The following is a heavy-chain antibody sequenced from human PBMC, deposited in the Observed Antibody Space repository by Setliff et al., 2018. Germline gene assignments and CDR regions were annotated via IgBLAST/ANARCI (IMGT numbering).Heavy chain of an antibody. D-gene: IGHD1-1*01. CDR3: ARDRGSNNSPEDFDY. CDR1: GGSFSDYY. Sequence: SETLSLTCAASGGSFSDYYWTWIRQPPGKGLEWIGEINHSASTNYNPSLKSRVTISVDTSKNQFSLKVTSVTAADTAVYYCARDRGSNNSPEDFDYWGLGTLVTVSS. J-gene: IGHJ4*02. V-gene: IGHV4-34*01. CDR2: INHSAST.